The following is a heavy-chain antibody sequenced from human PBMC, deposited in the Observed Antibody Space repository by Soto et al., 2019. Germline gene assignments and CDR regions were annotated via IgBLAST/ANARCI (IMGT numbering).Heavy chain of an antibody. Sequence: QITLNESGPTVVKPAETLTLTCTFSGFSLTTSGVGVAWIGQSPEKPPEWLPLIYWDDDKRYSASLKSRLTITKDTSKNQVVLTMASVDPADTATYYCAHRILRTVFGLVTTTAIYFDFWGQGTPVVVSS. CDR1: GFSLTTSGVG. D-gene: IGHD3-3*01. V-gene: IGHV2-5*02. CDR3: AHRILRTVFGLVTTTAIYFDF. CDR2: IYWDDDK. J-gene: IGHJ4*02.